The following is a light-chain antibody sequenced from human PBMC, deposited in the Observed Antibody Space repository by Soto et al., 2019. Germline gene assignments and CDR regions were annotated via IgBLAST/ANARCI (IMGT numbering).Light chain of an antibody. CDR2: EVS. J-gene: IGLJ2*01. Sequence: QSALTQPASVSGSPGQSITISCTGSSSDIGGFNYVSWYQQRPGKAPKLMIYEVSKRPSGDSNRFSGSKSGNTASLTISGLQAEDEADYYCSSYTRSSTVVFGGGTKLTVL. CDR3: SSYTRSSTVV. CDR1: SSDIGGFNY. V-gene: IGLV2-14*01.